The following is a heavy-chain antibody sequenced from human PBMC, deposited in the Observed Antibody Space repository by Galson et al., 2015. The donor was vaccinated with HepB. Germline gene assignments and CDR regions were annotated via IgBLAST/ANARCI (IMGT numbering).Heavy chain of an antibody. CDR3: TRRPGDWFDP. CDR2: MNSDGSRP. Sequence: PLRLSCAASGFIISRYWMHWVRQAPGKGLEWVSRMNSDGSRPTYADSVKGRFTIPRDNAKNTLYLQMNSLRAEDTAVYYCTRRPGDWFDPWGQGTLVIVSS. V-gene: IGHV3-74*01. J-gene: IGHJ5*02. CDR1: GFIISRYW.